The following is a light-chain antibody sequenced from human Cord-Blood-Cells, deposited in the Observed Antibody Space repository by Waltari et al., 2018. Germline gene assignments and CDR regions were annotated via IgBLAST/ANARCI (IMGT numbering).Light chain of an antibody. CDR1: SGHSSYA. V-gene: IGLV4-69*01. Sequence: QLVLTQSPSASASLGASVKLTCTLSSGHSSYALAWHQQPPEKGPRYLMKLNIDGSHSKGDGSPDRFSGSSSGAERYLTISSLQSEDEADYYCQTWGTGIRVFGGGTKLTVL. CDR3: QTWGTGIRV. J-gene: IGLJ3*02. CDR2: LNIDGSH.